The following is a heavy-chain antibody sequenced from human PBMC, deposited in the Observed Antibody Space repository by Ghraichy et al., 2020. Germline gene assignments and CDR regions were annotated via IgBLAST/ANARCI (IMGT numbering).Heavy chain of an antibody. CDR1: GFTFSSYR. J-gene: IGHJ4*02. V-gene: IGHV3-21*01. D-gene: IGHD6-19*01. CDR2: ISSSSNYI. CDR3: ARDSSGWLFDY. Sequence: GESLNISCAASGFTFSSYRMNWVRQAPGEGLEWVSSISSSSNYIYYADSMKGRFTISRDNAKNSLYLQMDSLRAEDTAVYYCARDSSGWLFDYWDQGVLVTVSS.